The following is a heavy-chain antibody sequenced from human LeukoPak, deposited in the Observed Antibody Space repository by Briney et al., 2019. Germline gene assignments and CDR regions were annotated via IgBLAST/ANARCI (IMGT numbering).Heavy chain of an antibody. CDR1: GFTLSSYV. V-gene: IGHV3-23*01. D-gene: IGHD2-2*01. CDR2: ISGCGGST. J-gene: IGHJ6*02. Sequence: GGSLRLSCAASGFTLSSYVMGWVRPAPGKGLEWVSLISGCGGSTYYADSVKGRFTVSRDNSKNTLYMELNSLRAEDTAVYYCARGDCSSSSCSGFYGMDVWGQGTTVTVSS. CDR3: ARGDCSSSSCSGFYGMDV.